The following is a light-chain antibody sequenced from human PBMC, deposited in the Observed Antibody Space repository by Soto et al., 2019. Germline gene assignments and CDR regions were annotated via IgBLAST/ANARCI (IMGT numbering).Light chain of an antibody. V-gene: IGKV3-15*01. Sequence: EIVMTQPPATLSVSPGERVTLSCRAGQGVGSTLAWYRQQPGQAPRLLTYDAYIRATGVPARFSGSGSGTEFTLTISSLQSEDFEVYYCQHYKTWPRAFGGGTKVDIK. CDR1: QGVGST. CDR2: DAY. CDR3: QHYKTWPRA. J-gene: IGKJ4*01.